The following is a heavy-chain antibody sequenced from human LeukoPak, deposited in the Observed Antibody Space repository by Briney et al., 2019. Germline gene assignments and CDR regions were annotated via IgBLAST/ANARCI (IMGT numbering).Heavy chain of an antibody. CDR3: ARGAKEYYYDSSGYYGEIFDY. Sequence: SETLSLTCAVYGGSFSGYYWSWIRQPPGKGLEWIGEINHSGSTNYNPSLKSRVTISVDTSKNRFSLKLSSVTAADTAVYYCARGAKEYYYDSSGYYGEIFDYWGQGTLVTVSS. CDR2: INHSGST. V-gene: IGHV4-34*01. CDR1: GGSFSGYY. D-gene: IGHD3-22*01. J-gene: IGHJ4*02.